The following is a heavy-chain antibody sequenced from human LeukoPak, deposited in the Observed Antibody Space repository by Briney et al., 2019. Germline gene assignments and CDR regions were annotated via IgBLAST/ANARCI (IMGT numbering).Heavy chain of an antibody. Sequence: ASVKVSCKASGGTFSSYAISWVRQAPGQGLEWMGGIIPIFGTANYAQKFQGRVTITADKSTSTAYMELSSLRSEDTAVYYCARAGATVTSHFDCWGQGTLVTVSS. J-gene: IGHJ4*02. CDR1: GGTFSSYA. CDR3: ARAGATVTSHFDC. V-gene: IGHV1-69*06. D-gene: IGHD4-17*01. CDR2: IIPIFGTA.